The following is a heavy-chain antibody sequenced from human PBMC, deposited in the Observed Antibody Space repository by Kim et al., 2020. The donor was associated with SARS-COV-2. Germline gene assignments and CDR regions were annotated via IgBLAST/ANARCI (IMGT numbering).Heavy chain of an antibody. D-gene: IGHD6-13*01. CDR1: GGSFSGYY. Sequence: SETLSLTCAVYGGSFSGYYWSWIRQPPGKGLEWIGEINHSGSTNYNPSLKSRVTISVDTSKNQFSLKLSSVTAADTAVYYCARVSYSRSWGYYYYGMDVWGQGTMVTVSS. CDR3: ARVSYSRSWGYYYYGMDV. J-gene: IGHJ6*02. V-gene: IGHV4-34*01. CDR2: INHSGST.